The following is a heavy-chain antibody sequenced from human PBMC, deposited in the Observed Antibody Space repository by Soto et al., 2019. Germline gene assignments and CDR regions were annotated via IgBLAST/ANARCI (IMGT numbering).Heavy chain of an antibody. Sequence: GGSLRLSCAASGFTFSDYYMSWIRQAPGKGLEWLSYSSDSGTFTRYADSVKGRFSISRDNAKNSLYLQINSLRGEDTAIYYSARSGDNYNLLDYWGQGTPVTVSS. J-gene: IGHJ4*02. CDR2: SSDSGTFT. V-gene: IGHV3-11*06. CDR3: ARSGDNYNLLDY. D-gene: IGHD1-1*01. CDR1: GFTFSDYY.